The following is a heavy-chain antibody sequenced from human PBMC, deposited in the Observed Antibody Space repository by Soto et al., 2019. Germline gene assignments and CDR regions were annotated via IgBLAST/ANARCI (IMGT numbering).Heavy chain of an antibody. V-gene: IGHV3-23*01. CDR1: GFTFSSYA. Sequence: PGGSLRLSCAASGFTFSSYAMSWVRQAPGKGLEWVSAISGSGGSTYYADSVKGRFTISRDNSKNTLYLQMNSLRAEDTAVYYCAKDRAYCGGDCYSNWFDPWGQGTLVTVPQ. CDR3: AKDRAYCGGDCYSNWFDP. D-gene: IGHD2-21*01. CDR2: ISGSGGST. J-gene: IGHJ5*02.